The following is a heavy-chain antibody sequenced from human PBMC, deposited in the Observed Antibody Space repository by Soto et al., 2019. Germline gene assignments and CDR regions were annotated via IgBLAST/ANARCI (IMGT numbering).Heavy chain of an antibody. CDR1: GFTFSSYG. D-gene: IGHD6-19*01. CDR2: IWYDGSNK. J-gene: IGHJ4*02. CDR3: AGSGLAVAGPSDY. Sequence: QVQLVESGGGVVQPGRSLRLSCAASGFTFSSYGMHWVRQAPGKGLEWVAVIWYDGSNKYYADSVKGRFTISRDNSKNTLDLQMNSLGAEDKAGYYCAGSGLAVAGPSDYWGQGTLVTVSS. V-gene: IGHV3-33*01.